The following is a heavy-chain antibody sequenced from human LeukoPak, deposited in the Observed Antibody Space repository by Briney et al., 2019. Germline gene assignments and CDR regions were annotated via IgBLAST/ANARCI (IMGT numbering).Heavy chain of an antibody. CDR2: IRSKPYGGTT. D-gene: IGHD1-1*01. V-gene: IGHV3-49*03. CDR3: TATSSVNWYPWGAY. Sequence: PGRSLRLSCTASGFIFGDYALSWFRQTPGKGLEWVAFIRSKPYGGTTEYAASVKGRFTISRDDSKSIAYLQMNSLKTEDTAVYYCTATSSVNWYPWGAYWGQGTLVTVSS. CDR1: GFIFGDYA. J-gene: IGHJ4*02.